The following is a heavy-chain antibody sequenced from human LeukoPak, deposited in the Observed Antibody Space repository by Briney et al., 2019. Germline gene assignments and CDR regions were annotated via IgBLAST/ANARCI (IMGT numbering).Heavy chain of an antibody. CDR1: GGSFSGYY. V-gene: IGHV4-34*01. CDR3: ARGGGTL. Sequence: PSETLSLTCAVYGGSFSGYYWSWIRQPPGKGLEWIGEINHSGSTNYNPSLKSRVTISVDTSKNQFSLKLSPVTAADTAVYYCARGGGTLWGQGTMVTVSS. J-gene: IGHJ3*01. CDR2: INHSGST. D-gene: IGHD1-26*01.